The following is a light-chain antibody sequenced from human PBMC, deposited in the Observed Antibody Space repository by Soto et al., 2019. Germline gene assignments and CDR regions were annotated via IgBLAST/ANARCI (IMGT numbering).Light chain of an antibody. CDR3: QQYNNWPLWT. CDR2: SAS. V-gene: IGKV3-15*01. Sequence: EIVMTQSPATLSVSPGERATLSCRASQSVSSNLAWYQQRPGQAPRLLMYSASARATGIPARFSGSGSGTDFTLTISSXXXXXXAIYYCQQYNNWPLWTFGQGTKVE. CDR1: QSVSSN. J-gene: IGKJ1*01.